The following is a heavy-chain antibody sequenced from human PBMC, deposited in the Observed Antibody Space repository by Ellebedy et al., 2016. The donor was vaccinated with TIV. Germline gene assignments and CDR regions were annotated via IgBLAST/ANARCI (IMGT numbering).Heavy chain of an antibody. CDR3: ARNYGGNSGIEH. D-gene: IGHD4-23*01. V-gene: IGHV3-11*03. CDR2: ISSSSGYT. Sequence: GESLKISXKASGFTFSDSYMSWIRQTPGRGLEWLSFISSSSGYTKSADSVKGRFTISRDNAKNLLYLQMDSLSADDTAVYYCARNYGGNSGIEHWGQGTRVTASS. J-gene: IGHJ4*02. CDR1: GFTFSDSY.